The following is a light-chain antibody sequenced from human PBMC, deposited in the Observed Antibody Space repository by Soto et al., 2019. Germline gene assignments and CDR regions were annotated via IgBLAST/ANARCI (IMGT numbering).Light chain of an antibody. CDR3: QQYNNWLPWCT. V-gene: IGKV3-15*01. CDR2: GAS. Sequence: EIVMTQSPATLSVSPGERATLSCRASQSVSSNLAWYQQKPGQAPRLLIYGASTRATGIPARFSGSGSGTEFTLTISSLQSEDFAVYYCQQYNNWLPWCTFGQGTKLEIK. J-gene: IGKJ2*02. CDR1: QSVSSN.